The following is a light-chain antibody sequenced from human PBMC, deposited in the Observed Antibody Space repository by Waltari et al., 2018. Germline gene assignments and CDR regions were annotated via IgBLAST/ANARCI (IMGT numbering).Light chain of an antibody. J-gene: IGLJ3*02. CDR3: SSYTSSTTL. V-gene: IGLV2-14*01. CDR1: ISYVGGYNY. Sequence: QSALTQPASVSGSPGQSITISCTGIISYVGGYNYVSWYQQHPGKAPKLMIYDVSKRPSGVSNRFSGSKSGNAASLTISGLQAEDEADYYCSSYTSSTTLFGGGTKLTVL. CDR2: DVS.